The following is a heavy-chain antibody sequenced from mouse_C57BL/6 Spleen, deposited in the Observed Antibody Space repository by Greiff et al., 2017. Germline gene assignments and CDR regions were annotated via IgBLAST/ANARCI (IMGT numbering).Heavy chain of an antibody. CDR2: LDPENGDT. CDR3: TTGGSGLYYYAMEY. J-gene: IGHJ4*01. V-gene: IGHV14-4*01. CDR1: GFNIKDDY. Sequence: VQLQQSGAELVRPGASVKLSCTASGFNIKDDYMHWVKQRPEQGLEWIGWLDPENGDTEYASKFQGKATIAADTSSNTAYLQLSSLTSEDTAVYYCTTGGSGLYYYAMEYRGQGTSVTVSS. D-gene: IGHD1-1*01.